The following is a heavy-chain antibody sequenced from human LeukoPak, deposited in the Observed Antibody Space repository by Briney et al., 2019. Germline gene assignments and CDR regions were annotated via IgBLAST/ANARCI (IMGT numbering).Heavy chain of an antibody. CDR3: ARFGVDYDMDV. V-gene: IGHV4-38-2*02. J-gene: IGHJ6*02. CDR1: GYSISSGYY. D-gene: IGHD3-16*01. Sequence: KPSETLSLTCTVSGYSISSGYYWGWIRQPPGKGLEWIGSIYHSGSTYYNPSLKSRVTISVDTSKNQFSLKLNSVTAADTAVYYCARFGVDYDMDVWGQGTTVTVSS. CDR2: IYHSGST.